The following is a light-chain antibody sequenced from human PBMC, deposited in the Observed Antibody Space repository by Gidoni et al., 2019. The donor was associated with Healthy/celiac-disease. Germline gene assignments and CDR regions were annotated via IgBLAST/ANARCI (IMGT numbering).Light chain of an antibody. CDR1: QSISSY. V-gene: IGKV1-39*01. CDR2: AAS. Sequence: DIQMTQSPSSLSASVGDRVTITCRASQSISSYLNWYQQKPGKAPKLLIYAASSLQSGVPSRFSGIGSVTDFTLTTISLQPEDFATYYCQQSYSTPWTCGQGTKVEIK. J-gene: IGKJ1*01. CDR3: QQSYSTPWT.